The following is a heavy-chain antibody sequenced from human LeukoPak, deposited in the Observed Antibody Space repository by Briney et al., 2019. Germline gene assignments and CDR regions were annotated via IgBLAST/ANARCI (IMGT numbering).Heavy chain of an antibody. V-gene: IGHV3-21*01. CDR3: ARDQSGSYSLELYYFDY. D-gene: IGHD1-26*01. Sequence: GGSLRLSCAASGFTFSSYSMNWVRQAPGKGLEWVSSIISSSSYIYYADSVKGRFTISRDNAKNSLYLQMNSLRAEDTAVYYCARDQSGSYSLELYYFDYWGQGTLVTVSS. CDR2: IISSSSYI. CDR1: GFTFSSYS. J-gene: IGHJ4*02.